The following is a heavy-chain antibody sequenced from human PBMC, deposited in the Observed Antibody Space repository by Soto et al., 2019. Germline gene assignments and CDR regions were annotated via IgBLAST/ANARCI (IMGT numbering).Heavy chain of an antibody. Sequence: QVQLVQSGAEVKKPGSSVKVSCKSSGGTFSNCGFGWVRQAPGQGLECMGVIVSIFGAEDRQKFHGRVTITAGESTNTLFMELRGLRSEDTAVYYCARGGSDYEGSGYYQGHVWGQGTTVTVSS. J-gene: IGHJ6*02. CDR1: GGTFSNCG. V-gene: IGHV1-69*12. CDR3: ARGGSDYEGSGYYQGHV. D-gene: IGHD3-22*01. CDR2: IVSIFGA.